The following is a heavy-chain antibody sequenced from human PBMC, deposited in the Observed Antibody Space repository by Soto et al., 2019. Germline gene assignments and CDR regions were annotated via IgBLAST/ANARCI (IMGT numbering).Heavy chain of an antibody. J-gene: IGHJ4*02. V-gene: IGHV1-2*04. CDR1: GYSFSDHD. D-gene: IGHD1-26*01. CDR3: ARNGGGSGSYYSIDV. Sequence: ASVKVSCKSSGYSFSDHDIHWVRGAPGQGLEWMGWINPDSGGTNYAQKFQDWVIMTSDTSINTVYMELSGLRSDDIAVYYCARNGGGSGSYYSIDVWGPGTLVTVSS. CDR2: INPDSGGT.